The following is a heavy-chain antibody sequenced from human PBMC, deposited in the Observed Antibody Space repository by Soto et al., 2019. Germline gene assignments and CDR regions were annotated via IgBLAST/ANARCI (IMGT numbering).Heavy chain of an antibody. CDR2: ISGSGGST. D-gene: IGHD2-2*02. CDR1: GFTFSSYA. CDR3: AKSMDYIPMRCLLDY. V-gene: IGHV3-23*01. J-gene: IGHJ4*02. Sequence: HPGGSLRLSCAASGFTFSSYAMSWVRQAPGKGLEWVSAISGSGGSTYYADSVKGRFTISRDNSKNTLYLQMNSLRAEDTAVYYCAKSMDYIPMRCLLDYWGQGTLVTVSS.